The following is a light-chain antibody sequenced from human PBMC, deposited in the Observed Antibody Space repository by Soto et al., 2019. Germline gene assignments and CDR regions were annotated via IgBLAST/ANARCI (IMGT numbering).Light chain of an antibody. Sequence: QSVLTQPPSVSAAPGQKVTISCSGSSSNIGNNYVSWYQQLPGTAPKLLIYDNNKRPSGIPDRFSGSKSGTSATLGITGHQTGAEADYYCGTGNSSRRVVFGGGTKVTVL. CDR2: DNN. CDR1: SSNIGNNY. J-gene: IGLJ2*01. CDR3: GTGNSSRRVV. V-gene: IGLV1-51*01.